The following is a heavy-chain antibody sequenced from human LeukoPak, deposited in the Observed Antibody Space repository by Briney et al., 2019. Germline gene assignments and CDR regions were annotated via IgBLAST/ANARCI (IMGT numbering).Heavy chain of an antibody. V-gene: IGHV7-4-1*02. CDR1: GYTFTSYV. CDR2: INTNTGNP. J-gene: IGHJ4*02. Sequence: EASVKVSCKASGYTFTSYVMNWVRQAPGQGLEWMGWINTNTGNPTYAQGFTGRFVFSLDTSVSTAYLQISSLKAEDTAVYYCARGFGYYYDSSGYYYGPTFFDYWGQGTLVTVSS. D-gene: IGHD3-22*01. CDR3: ARGFGYYYDSSGYYYGPTFFDY.